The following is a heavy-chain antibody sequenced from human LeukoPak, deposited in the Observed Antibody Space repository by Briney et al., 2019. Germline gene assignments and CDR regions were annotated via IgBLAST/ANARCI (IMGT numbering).Heavy chain of an antibody. D-gene: IGHD6-13*01. Sequence: SETLSLTCTVSGGSISSCSYYWGWIRQPPGKGLEWIGSVHCSGNTHYNPSLESRVTISVDTSKTQFYVKLSSVTAADTAVYYCARHSDSAASGTALAFDIWGQGTMVTVSS. CDR2: VHCSGNT. V-gene: IGHV4-39*01. CDR3: ARHSDSAASGTALAFDI. J-gene: IGHJ3*02. CDR1: GGSISSCSYY.